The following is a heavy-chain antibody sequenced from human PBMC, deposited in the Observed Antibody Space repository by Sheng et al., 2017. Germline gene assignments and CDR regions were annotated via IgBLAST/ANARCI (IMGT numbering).Heavy chain of an antibody. J-gene: IGHJ4*02. V-gene: IGHV1-69*13. D-gene: IGHD4-4*01. Sequence: QVQLVQSEAEVKKPGSSVKVSCKASGDTFSSSGMSWVRQAPGQGLEWMGGIIPIFGTANYAQKFQGRVTITADESTSTAYMELSSLRSDDTAVYYCARAYSNYDRRDYWGQGTLV. CDR1: GDTFSSSG. CDR3: ARAYSNYDRRDY. CDR2: IIPIFGTA.